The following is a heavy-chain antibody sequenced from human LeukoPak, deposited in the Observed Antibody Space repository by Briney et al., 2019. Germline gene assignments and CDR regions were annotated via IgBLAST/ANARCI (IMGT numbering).Heavy chain of an antibody. CDR3: AIRYGSGTVGVLDP. V-gene: IGHV1-69*04. Sequence: SVKVSCKASGGTFSSYAISWVRQAPGQGHEWMGRIIPIFGIANYAQKFQGRVTITADKSTSTAYMELSSLRSEDTAVYYCAIRYGSGTVGVLDPWGQGTLVTVSS. J-gene: IGHJ5*02. CDR2: IIPIFGIA. CDR1: GGTFSSYA. D-gene: IGHD3-10*01.